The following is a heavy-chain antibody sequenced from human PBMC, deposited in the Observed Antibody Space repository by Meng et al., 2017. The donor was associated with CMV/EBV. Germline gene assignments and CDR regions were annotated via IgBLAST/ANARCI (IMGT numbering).Heavy chain of an antibody. J-gene: IGHJ5*02. CDR2: INHSGST. CDR1: GGSFSGYY. CDR3: ARGVGGWFDP. Sequence: QLQLHKWGARLLKPSETLSLTCAVYGGSFSGYYWSWIRQPPGKGLEWIGEINHSGSTNYNPSLKSRVTISVDTSKNQFSLKLSSVTAADTAVYYCARGVGGWFDPWGQGTLVTVSS. D-gene: IGHD1-26*01. V-gene: IGHV4-34*01.